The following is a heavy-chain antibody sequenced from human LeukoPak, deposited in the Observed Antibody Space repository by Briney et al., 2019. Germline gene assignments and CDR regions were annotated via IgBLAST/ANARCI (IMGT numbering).Heavy chain of an antibody. Sequence: GGSLRLSCAASGFTFSQYWMTWVRQAPWKGLEWVAQINQDGSEEYYMDSVKARFTISRDNAKNSVFLQMNSLRAEDTAVYYCVRDGGVSGYDLLDYWGQGTLVTVSS. CDR2: INQDGSEE. D-gene: IGHD5-12*01. CDR3: VRDGGVSGYDLLDY. V-gene: IGHV3-7*01. J-gene: IGHJ4*02. CDR1: GFTFSQYW.